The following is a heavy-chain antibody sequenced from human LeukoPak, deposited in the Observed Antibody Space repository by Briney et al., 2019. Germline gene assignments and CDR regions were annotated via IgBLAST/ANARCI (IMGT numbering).Heavy chain of an antibody. Sequence: PSETLSLTCTVSGYSISSGYYWGWIRQPPGKGLEWIGSIYHSGSTYYNPSLKSRVTISVDTSKNQFSLKLSSVTAADTAVYYCATIAVGTVVPSPFDYWGQGTLVTVSS. D-gene: IGHD6-19*01. CDR1: GYSISSGYY. CDR3: ATIAVGTVVPSPFDY. CDR2: IYHSGST. V-gene: IGHV4-38-2*02. J-gene: IGHJ4*02.